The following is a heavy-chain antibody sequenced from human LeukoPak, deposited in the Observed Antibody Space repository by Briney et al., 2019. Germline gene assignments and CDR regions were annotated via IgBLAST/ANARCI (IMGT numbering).Heavy chain of an antibody. CDR3: ARGRVGYSYGYGTFDF. D-gene: IGHD5-18*01. J-gene: IGHJ5*01. CDR1: GGSFSGYY. Sequence: SETLSLTCAASGGSFSGYYWSWFRQPPGKGLEWIGEITHSGTPNYTPSLKSRFTISVDTSKNQFHLKLSSVTAADTAVYYCARGRVGYSYGYGTFDFWGQETLVTVSS. V-gene: IGHV4-34*01. CDR2: ITHSGTP.